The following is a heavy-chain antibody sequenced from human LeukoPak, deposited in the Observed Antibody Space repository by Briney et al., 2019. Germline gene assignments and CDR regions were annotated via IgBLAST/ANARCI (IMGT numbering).Heavy chain of an antibody. CDR2: IKQDGSEK. D-gene: IGHD3-10*01. Sequence: GGSLRLSCAASGFTFSSYWMSWVRQALGKGLEWVANIKQDGSEKYYVDSVKGRFTISRDNAKNSLYLQMNSLRAEDTAVYYCASGYYYGSGSYGPFDPWGQGTLVTVSS. J-gene: IGHJ5*02. CDR1: GFTFSSYW. V-gene: IGHV3-7*01. CDR3: ASGYYYGSGSYGPFDP.